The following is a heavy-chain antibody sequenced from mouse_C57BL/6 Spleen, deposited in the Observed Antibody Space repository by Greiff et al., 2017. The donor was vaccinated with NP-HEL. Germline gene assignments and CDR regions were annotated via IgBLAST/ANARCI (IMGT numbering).Heavy chain of an antibody. Sequence: EVQLEESGGGLVQPKGSLKLSCAASGFTFNTYAMHWVSQAPGKGLEWVARIRSKSSNYQTYYADTVKDRFTISRDDSQSMLYLQMNNLTTEDTAMYYCVGDGGFLDYWGQGTTLTVSS. V-gene: IGHV10-3*01. CDR3: VGDGGFLDY. J-gene: IGHJ2*01. CDR2: IRSKSSNYQT. CDR1: GFTFNTYA.